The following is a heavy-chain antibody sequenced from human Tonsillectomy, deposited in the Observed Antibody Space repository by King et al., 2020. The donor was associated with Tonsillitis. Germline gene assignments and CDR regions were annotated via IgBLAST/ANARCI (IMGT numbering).Heavy chain of an antibody. CDR2: TSSSTSRI. V-gene: IGHV3-21*01. Sequence: VQLVESGGGLVKPGGSLRLSCATSAFIFSNYALTWVRQAPGKGLEWVSSTSSSTSRIFYADSVKGRFTISRDSAKNSLYLQMNSLRVEDTAVYYCAKEKGAGYYDSGRGAFDIWGQGTMVTVSS. D-gene: IGHD3-22*01. J-gene: IGHJ3*02. CDR3: AKEKGAGYYDSGRGAFDI. CDR1: AFIFSNYA.